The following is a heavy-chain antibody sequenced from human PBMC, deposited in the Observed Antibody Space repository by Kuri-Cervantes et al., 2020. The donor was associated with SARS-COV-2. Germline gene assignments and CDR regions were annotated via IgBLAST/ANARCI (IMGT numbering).Heavy chain of an antibody. V-gene: IGHV4-4*07. D-gene: IGHD6-19*01. CDR2: IYTSGST. CDR1: GGSISSYY. Sequence: SETLSLTCTVSGGSISSYYWSWIRQPAGKGLEWIGRIYTSGSTNYNPSLKSRVTMSVDTSKNQFSLKLGSVTAADTTVYYCARGFWSSGWYFYYYMDVWGKGTTVTVSS. J-gene: IGHJ6*03. CDR3: ARGFWSSGWYFYYYMDV.